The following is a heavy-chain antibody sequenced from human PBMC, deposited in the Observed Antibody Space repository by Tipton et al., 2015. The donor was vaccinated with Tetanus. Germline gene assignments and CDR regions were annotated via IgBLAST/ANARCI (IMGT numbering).Heavy chain of an antibody. CDR1: GFTLSSYA. CDR3: ARGVWFGPGPRYYFNY. Sequence: TLSLTCAASGFTLSSYAMSWVRQAPGKGLEWIGYISYSGRTNYNPSLKSRVTMSLDTSKKQFSLSLNSVTAADTAVYFCARGVWFGPGPRYYFNYWGQGTLVTVSS. J-gene: IGHJ4*02. V-gene: IGHV4-59*12. CDR2: ISYSGRT. D-gene: IGHD3-10*01.